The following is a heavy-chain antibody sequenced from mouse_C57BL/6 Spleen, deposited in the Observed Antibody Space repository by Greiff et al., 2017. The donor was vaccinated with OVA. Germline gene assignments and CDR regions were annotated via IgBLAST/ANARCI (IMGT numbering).Heavy chain of an antibody. V-gene: IGHV3-6*01. D-gene: IGHD2-13*01. CDR2: ISYDGSN. CDR1: GYSITSGYY. Sequence: ESGPGLVKPSQSLSLTCSVTGYSITSGYYWNWIRQFPGNKLEWMGYISYDGSNNYNPSLKNRISITRDTSKNQFFLKLNSVTTEDTATYYCARDGGTTLPFAYWGQGTLVTVSA. CDR3: ARDGGTTLPFAY. J-gene: IGHJ3*01.